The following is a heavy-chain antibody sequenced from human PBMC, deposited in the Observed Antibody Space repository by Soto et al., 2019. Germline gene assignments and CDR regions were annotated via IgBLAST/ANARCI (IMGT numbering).Heavy chain of an antibody. CDR2: ITPTGVT. CDR1: GFTFSYYA. D-gene: IGHD6-19*01. V-gene: IGHV3-23*01. CDR3: ARTDKFNSQSSGWANRFDC. Sequence: EMQLLESGGGLVQPGGSLRLFCAASGFTFSYYAMTWVRQAPGEGLEWVSTITPTGVTYYGDTVKGRFTISRDNSKSTLFLQMNSLRAEDTAIYYCARTDKFNSQSSGWANRFDCWGQGTLVTVSS. J-gene: IGHJ4*02.